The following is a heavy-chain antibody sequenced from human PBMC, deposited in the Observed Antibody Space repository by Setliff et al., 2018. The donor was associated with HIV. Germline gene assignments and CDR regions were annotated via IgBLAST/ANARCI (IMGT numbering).Heavy chain of an antibody. J-gene: IGHJ4*02. CDR3: ARALAPGVGATLY. CDR1: GYTFSNYG. V-gene: IGHV1-8*02. Sequence: ASVKVSCKASGYTFSNYGISWVRQAPGQGLEWMGWMNPNSGNTGYAQKFQGRVTMTRNTSISTAYMELSSLTSEDTAVYYCARALAPGVGATLYWGQGTLVTVSS. D-gene: IGHD1-26*01. CDR2: MNPNSGNT.